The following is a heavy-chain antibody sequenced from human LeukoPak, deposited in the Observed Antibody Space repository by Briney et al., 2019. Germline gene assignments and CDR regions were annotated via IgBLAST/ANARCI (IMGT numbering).Heavy chain of an antibody. J-gene: IGHJ4*02. V-gene: IGHV1-18*01. Sequence: ASVKVSCKASGYTFTSYGISRVRQAPGQGLEWMGWISAYNGNTNYAQKLQGRVTMTRNTSISTAYMELSGLRSEDTAVYYCANIAAAGTDYWGQGTLVAVSS. CDR2: ISAYNGNT. CDR1: GYTFTSYG. CDR3: ANIAAAGTDY. D-gene: IGHD6-13*01.